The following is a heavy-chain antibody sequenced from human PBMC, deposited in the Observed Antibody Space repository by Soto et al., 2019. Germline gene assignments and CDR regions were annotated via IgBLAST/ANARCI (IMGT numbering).Heavy chain of an antibody. CDR3: ANSEYSRYKNIDV. V-gene: IGHV3-30*18. CDR2: ISYDGSIK. Sequence: GGSLRLSCAASGFTFRGHGMHWVRQAPGRGLEWVALISYDGSIKYYADSVRGRFTISRDNSKNTLYLEMNSLRAEDTAVYYCANSEYSRYKNIDVWGQGTTVTSP. D-gene: IGHD5-18*01. J-gene: IGHJ6*02. CDR1: GFTFRGHG.